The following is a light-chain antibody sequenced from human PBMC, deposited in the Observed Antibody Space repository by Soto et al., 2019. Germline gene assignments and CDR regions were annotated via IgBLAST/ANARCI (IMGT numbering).Light chain of an antibody. CDR2: QAS. J-gene: IGKJ4*01. Sequence: DIQMTQSPSTLSASVGDSVTITCRASQSLSGWLTWYQQKPGKAPKLLIYQASSLKSGVPSRFSGSGSGTAFTRTISSLQPDDFATYDCQQYHSYPLTFGGGTKVESK. CDR3: QQYHSYPLT. V-gene: IGKV1-5*03. CDR1: QSLSGW.